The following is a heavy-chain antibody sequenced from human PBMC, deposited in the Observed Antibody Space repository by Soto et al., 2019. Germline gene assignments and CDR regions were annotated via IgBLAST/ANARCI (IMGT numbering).Heavy chain of an antibody. D-gene: IGHD3-22*01. J-gene: IGHJ4*02. CDR3: ASFGSRITMIVGGDY. CDR1: GYTFTSYY. Sequence: ASVKVSCKASGYTFTSYYMHWVRQAPGQGLEWMGIINPSGGSTSYAQKFQGRVTMTRDTSTSTVYMELSSLRSEDTAVYYCASFGSRITMIVGGDYWGQGTLVTVSS. V-gene: IGHV1-46*01. CDR2: INPSGGST.